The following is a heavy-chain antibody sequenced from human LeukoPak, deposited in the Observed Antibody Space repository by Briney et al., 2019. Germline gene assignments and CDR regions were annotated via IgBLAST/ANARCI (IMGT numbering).Heavy chain of an antibody. D-gene: IGHD4-17*01. CDR2: IYYSGST. Sequence: PSQTPSLTCTVSGGSISSGDYYWSWIRQPPGKGLEWIGYIYYSGSTYYNPSLKSRVTISVDTSKNQFSLKLSSVTAADTAVYYCARGYGDYESAWFDPWGQGTLVTVSS. CDR3: ARGYGDYESAWFDP. V-gene: IGHV4-30-4*01. CDR1: GGSISSGDYY. J-gene: IGHJ5*02.